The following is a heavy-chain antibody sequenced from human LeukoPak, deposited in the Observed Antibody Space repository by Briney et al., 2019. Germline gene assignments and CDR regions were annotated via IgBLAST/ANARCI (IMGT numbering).Heavy chain of an antibody. V-gene: IGHV4-39*01. J-gene: IGHJ4*02. D-gene: IGHD5-24*01. Sequence: PSETLSLTCTVSGGSINSNGYYWGWIRQPPGKGLEWIGSIYYSGSTYYNPSLKSRVTISVDTSKNQFSLKLSSVTAADTAVYYCARHRSGWLQSSFDYWGQGTLVTVSS. CDR2: IYYSGST. CDR3: ARHRSGWLQSSFDY. CDR1: GGSINSNGYY.